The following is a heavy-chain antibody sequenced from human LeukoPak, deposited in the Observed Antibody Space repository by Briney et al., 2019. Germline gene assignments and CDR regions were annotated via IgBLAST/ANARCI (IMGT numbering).Heavy chain of an antibody. CDR2: ISYDGSNK. Sequence: GGSLRLSCAASGFTFSSYAMHWVRQAPGKGLEWVAVISYDGSNKYHADSVKGRFTISRDNSKNTLYLQMNSLRAEDTAVYYCASGIVGATDYWGQGTLVTVSS. V-gene: IGHV3-30-3*01. CDR3: ASGIVGATDY. CDR1: GFTFSSYA. D-gene: IGHD1-26*01. J-gene: IGHJ4*02.